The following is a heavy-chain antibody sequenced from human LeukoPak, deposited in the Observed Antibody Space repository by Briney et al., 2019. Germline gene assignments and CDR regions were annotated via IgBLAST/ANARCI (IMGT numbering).Heavy chain of an antibody. CDR3: ARGRSCINPNCYFDY. CDR2: TSYDGNNN. Sequence: GGSLRLSCAASGFTFSSYAMSWVRQAPGKGLEWVAITSYDGNNNYYADSVKGRFTISRDNSKNTLYLQMSSLRGEDTAVYYCARGRSCINPNCYFDYWGQRTLVTVSS. J-gene: IGHJ4*02. CDR1: GFTFSSYA. V-gene: IGHV3-30*04. D-gene: IGHD2-8*01.